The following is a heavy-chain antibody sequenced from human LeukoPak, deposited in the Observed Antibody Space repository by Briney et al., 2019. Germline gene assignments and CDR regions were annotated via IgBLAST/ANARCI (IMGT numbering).Heavy chain of an antibody. D-gene: IGHD3-22*01. Sequence: PGGSLRLSCAASGFTFDDYAMHWVRQAPGKGLEWVSLISWDGGSTYYADSVKGRFTISRDNSKNSLYLQMNSLRAEDTALYYCAKAFKTSDYYDSRGPFDYWGQGTLVTVSS. J-gene: IGHJ4*02. V-gene: IGHV3-43D*03. CDR1: GFTFDDYA. CDR2: ISWDGGST. CDR3: AKAFKTSDYYDSRGPFDY.